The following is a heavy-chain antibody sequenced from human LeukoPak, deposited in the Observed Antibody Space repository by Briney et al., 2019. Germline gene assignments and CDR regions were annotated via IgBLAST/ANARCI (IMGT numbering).Heavy chain of an antibody. V-gene: IGHV1-2*02. CDR3: ARPYLRRRLYFDY. CDR2: INPSSGGT. CDR1: GYTFTGYY. D-gene: IGHD3-16*01. Sequence: ASVKVSCKASGYTFTGYYMHWVRQAPGQGLEWMGWINPSSGGTNYAQKFQGRVTMTRDTSISTAYMELSRLRSDDTAVYYCARPYLRRRLYFDYWGQGTLVTVSS. J-gene: IGHJ4*02.